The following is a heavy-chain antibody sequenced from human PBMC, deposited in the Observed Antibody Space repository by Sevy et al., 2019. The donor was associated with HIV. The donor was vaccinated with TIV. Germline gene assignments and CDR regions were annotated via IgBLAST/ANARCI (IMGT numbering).Heavy chain of an antibody. V-gene: IGHV3-21*01. J-gene: IGHJ4*02. CDR2: ITSSSSYI. D-gene: IGHD1-26*01. CDR1: GFTFSSYS. Sequence: GGSLRLSCSASGFTFSSYSMNWVRQAPGKGLEWVSSITSSSSYIYYADSVKGRFTISRDNAKNSLYLQMNSLRAEDTAVYYCARWGALDPFDYWGQGTLVTVSS. CDR3: ARWGALDPFDY.